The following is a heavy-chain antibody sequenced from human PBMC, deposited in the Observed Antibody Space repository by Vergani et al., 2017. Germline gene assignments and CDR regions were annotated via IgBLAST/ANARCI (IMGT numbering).Heavy chain of an antibody. D-gene: IGHD3-22*01. CDR3: TRDLSPYYYDSSGFDY. V-gene: IGHV3-49*04. Sequence: EVQLVESGGGLVQPGRSLRLSCTASGFTFGDYAMSWVRQAPGKGLEWVGFIRSKAYGGKTEYAASVKGRFTISRDDSKSIAYLQMNSLKTEDTAVYYCTRDLSPYYYDSSGFDYWGQGTLVTVSS. CDR1: GFTFGDYA. CDR2: IRSKAYGGKT. J-gene: IGHJ4*02.